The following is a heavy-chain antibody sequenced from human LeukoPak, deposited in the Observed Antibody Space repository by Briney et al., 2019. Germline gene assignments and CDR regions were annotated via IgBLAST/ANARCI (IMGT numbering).Heavy chain of an antibody. CDR2: INPSGGST. V-gene: IGHV1-46*01. Sequence: ASVKVSCKASGYTFTSYYMHWVRQAPGQGLEWMGIINPSGGSTSYAQKFQGRVTMTRDTSTSTVYLELSSRRSEDTAVYYCARAQSVVPAANNWFDRWGQGTLVTVSS. CDR3: ARAQSVVPAANNWFDR. D-gene: IGHD2-2*01. CDR1: GYTFTSYY. J-gene: IGHJ5*02.